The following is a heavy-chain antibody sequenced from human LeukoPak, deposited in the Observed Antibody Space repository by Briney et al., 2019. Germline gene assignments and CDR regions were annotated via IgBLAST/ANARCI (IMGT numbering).Heavy chain of an antibody. Sequence: GGSLRLSCAASGFTVSSNYMSWVRQAPGKGLEWVSVIYSGGSTYYADSVKGRFTISRRNSKSTLYLQMNSLRAEDTAVYYCARVTYSSGWYTFFDYWGQGTLVTVSS. CDR3: ARVTYSSGWYTFFDY. V-gene: IGHV3-53*04. J-gene: IGHJ4*02. CDR2: IYSGGST. D-gene: IGHD6-19*01. CDR1: GFTVSSNY.